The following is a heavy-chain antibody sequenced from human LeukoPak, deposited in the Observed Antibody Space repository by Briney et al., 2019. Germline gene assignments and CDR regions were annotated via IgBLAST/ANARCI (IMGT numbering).Heavy chain of an antibody. V-gene: IGHV4-61*02. Sequence: SSETLSLTCTVSGGSISSGSYYWSWIRQPAGNGLEWFGRIYTSGSTNYNPSLKSRVTISVDTSKNQFSLKLSSVTAADTAVYYCARSDSGSYYSHYYYYMDVWGKGTTVTVSS. CDR1: GGSISSGSYY. CDR3: ARSDSGSYYSHYYYYMDV. D-gene: IGHD1-26*01. J-gene: IGHJ6*03. CDR2: IYTSGST.